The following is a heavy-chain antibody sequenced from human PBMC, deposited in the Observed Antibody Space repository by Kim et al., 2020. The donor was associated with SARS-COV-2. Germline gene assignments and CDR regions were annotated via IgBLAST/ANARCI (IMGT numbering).Heavy chain of an antibody. V-gene: IGHV3-11*06. CDR2: K. CDR3: ARADGPRDV. J-gene: IGHJ6*02. Sequence: KTYADSVKGRYTISRDNTKKSGYLQMDSLRGEDTAVYYCARADGPRDVWGQGTTVTVSS.